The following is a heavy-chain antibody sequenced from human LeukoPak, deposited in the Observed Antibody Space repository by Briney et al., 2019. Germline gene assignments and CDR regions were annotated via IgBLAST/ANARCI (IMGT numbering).Heavy chain of an antibody. D-gene: IGHD2-21*01. CDR3: STVDRFHFYMDV. Sequence: ASVKVSCKASGGTFSSYAISWVRQAPGQGLEWMGGVMPLFNTPNYAQKFQGRVSITTDESTHTSYLELGSLRSEDTAVYYCSTVDRFHFYMDVWGTGTTVTVSS. CDR2: VMPLFNTP. J-gene: IGHJ6*03. CDR1: GGTFSSYA. V-gene: IGHV1-69*05.